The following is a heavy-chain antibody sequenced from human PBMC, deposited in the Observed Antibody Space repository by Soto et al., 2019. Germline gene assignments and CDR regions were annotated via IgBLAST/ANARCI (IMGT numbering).Heavy chain of an antibody. CDR1: GASISSEQS. CDR3: ARSFGWYAIDQ. Sequence: QMQLQESGPGLVKPSETLSLTCAVSGASISSEQSWSWVRQPPGKGPEWIGEIHHSGSTNNNPSLKSRVNMSVEKSKNQCSLLLSSVTAADTAVYYCARSFGWYAIDQWGQGTLVTVSS. J-gene: IGHJ1*01. D-gene: IGHD6-19*01. CDR2: IHHSGST. V-gene: IGHV4-4*02.